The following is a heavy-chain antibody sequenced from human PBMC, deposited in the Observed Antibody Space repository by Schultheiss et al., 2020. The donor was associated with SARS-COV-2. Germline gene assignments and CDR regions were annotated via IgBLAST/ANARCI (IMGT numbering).Heavy chain of an antibody. CDR1: GGSISSYY. D-gene: IGHD6-19*01. J-gene: IGHJ4*02. Sequence: SGPTLVKPTQTLSLTCTVSGGSISSYYWSWIRQPPGKGLEWIGYIYYSGSTNYNPSLKSRVTISVDTSKNQFSLKLSSVTAADTAVYYCARHPPTIAVAGILDYWGQGTLVTVSS. V-gene: IGHV4-59*08. CDR2: IYYSGST. CDR3: ARHPPTIAVAGILDY.